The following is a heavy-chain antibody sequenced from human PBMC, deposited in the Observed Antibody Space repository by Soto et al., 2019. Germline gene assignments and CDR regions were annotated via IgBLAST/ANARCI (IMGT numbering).Heavy chain of an antibody. CDR2: ISVFKGTT. CDR3: AREGSTIRNYDYYYYGMDV. Sequence: ASVKVSCKASGYTFTSYGVSWVRQAPGEGLEWMGWISVFKGTTNYAQKFQGRVTMTTDTSTSTAHMELRSLRSDDTAVYYCAREGSTIRNYDYYYYGMDVWGQGTTVTVCS. D-gene: IGHD5-12*01. V-gene: IGHV1-18*01. CDR1: GYTFTSYG. J-gene: IGHJ6*01.